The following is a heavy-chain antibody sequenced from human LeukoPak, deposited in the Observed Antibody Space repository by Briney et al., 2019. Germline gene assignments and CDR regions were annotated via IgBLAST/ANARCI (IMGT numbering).Heavy chain of an antibody. J-gene: IGHJ4*02. V-gene: IGHV4-39*07. Sequence: PSETLSLTCTVSGGSISITRYYWGWIRQPPGKGLEWIASMYSSGTTYYNPSLKSRVTISVDTSKNQFSLKLSSVTAADTAVYYCARDMEYSSSHWSQGTVVTVSS. CDR1: GGSISITRYY. CDR3: ARDMEYSSSH. CDR2: MYSSGTT. D-gene: IGHD6-13*01.